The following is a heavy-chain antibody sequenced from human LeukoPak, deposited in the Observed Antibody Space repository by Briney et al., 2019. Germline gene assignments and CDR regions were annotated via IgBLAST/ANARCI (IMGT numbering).Heavy chain of an antibody. CDR3: AKVNYDDSSGFYYESEIDY. J-gene: IGHJ4*02. Sequence: GGSLRLSCAASGFTFSSYGMHWVRQAPGKGLEWVAVIWYDGSNKYYADSVKGRFTISRDNSKNTLYLQMNSLRAEDTAVYYCAKVNYDDSSGFYYESEIDYWGQGTLVTVSS. CDR2: IWYDGSNK. D-gene: IGHD3-22*01. V-gene: IGHV3-33*06. CDR1: GFTFSSYG.